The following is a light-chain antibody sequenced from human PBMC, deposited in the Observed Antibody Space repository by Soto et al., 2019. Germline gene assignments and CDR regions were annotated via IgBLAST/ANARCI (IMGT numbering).Light chain of an antibody. Sequence: EIVMTQSPATLSVSPGEGATLSCKASQNVYNYLAWYQQRPGQPPRLLIYDASTRATGISARFSGSGYGTEFTLTISSLQSEDFAFYFSQKSRNWPLTFGGGTKVEIK. CDR2: DAS. J-gene: IGKJ4*01. CDR3: QKSRNWPLT. CDR1: QNVYNY. V-gene: IGKV3-15*01.